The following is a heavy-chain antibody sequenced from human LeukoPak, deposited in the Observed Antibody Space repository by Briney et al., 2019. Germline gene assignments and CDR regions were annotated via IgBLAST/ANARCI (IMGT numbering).Heavy chain of an antibody. CDR2: IYTSGST. CDR1: GGSISSYY. Sequence: SETLSRTCTVSGGSISSYYWSWIRQPAGKGLEWIGRIYTSGSTNYNPSLKSRVTMSVDTSKNQFSLKLSSVTAADTAVYYCAITSSSWYREGGQGFDYWGQGTLVTVSS. CDR3: AITSSSWYREGGQGFDY. D-gene: IGHD6-13*01. J-gene: IGHJ4*02. V-gene: IGHV4-4*07.